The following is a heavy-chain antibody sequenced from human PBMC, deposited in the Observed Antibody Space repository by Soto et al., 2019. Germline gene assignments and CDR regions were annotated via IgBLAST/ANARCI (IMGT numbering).Heavy chain of an antibody. CDR3: AMAGQVLPAAISYMDV. CDR1: GYTFTSYD. V-gene: IGHV1-8*01. CDR2: MNPNSGNT. J-gene: IGHJ6*03. D-gene: IGHD2-2*01. Sequence: ASVKVSCKASGYTFTSYDINWVRQATGQGLEWMGWMNPNSGNTGYAQKFQGRVTMTRNTSISTAYMELSSLRSEDTAVYYCAMAGQVLPAAISYMDVWGKGTTVTVSS.